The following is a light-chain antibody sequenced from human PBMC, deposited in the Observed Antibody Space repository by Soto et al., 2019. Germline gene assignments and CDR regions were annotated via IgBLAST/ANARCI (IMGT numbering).Light chain of an antibody. CDR2: GAS. CDR1: QSVNSN. Sequence: DIVMTQSPAPLSLSPGERATLSCRASQSVNSNLAWYKQRPGQAPRLLIYGASTMATGIPARFSGSGSGTESTLTISSLQSDDFALDYCQQYNNWLYAGGQRTKLEIK. CDR3: QQYNNWLYA. J-gene: IGKJ2*01. V-gene: IGKV3-15*01.